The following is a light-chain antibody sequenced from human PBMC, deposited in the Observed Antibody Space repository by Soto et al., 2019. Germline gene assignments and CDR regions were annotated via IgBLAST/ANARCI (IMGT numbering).Light chain of an antibody. V-gene: IGKV1-39*01. CDR3: QQSYSNPTWT. CDR2: DSS. Sequence: DIQLTQSPSSLSASVGDRITITCRASQSISTYLNWYQQKPGEAPTLLVYDSSTLQSGVPSRFSVRGFGAEFTLTISSLQPEDVATYYCQQSYSNPTWTFGQGTKVEIK. J-gene: IGKJ1*01. CDR1: QSISTY.